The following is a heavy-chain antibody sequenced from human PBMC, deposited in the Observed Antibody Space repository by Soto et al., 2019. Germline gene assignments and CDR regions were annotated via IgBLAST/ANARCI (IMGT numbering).Heavy chain of an antibody. V-gene: IGHV3-23*01. D-gene: IGHD3-16*01. Sequence: GGSLRLSCAASGFTFSSYAMIWVRQAPGKGLEWVSAISGSGGSTYYADSVKGRFTISRDNSKNTLYLQMNSLRAEDTAVYYCAKDQGLGYYYYGMDVWGQGTTVTVSS. CDR1: GFTFSSYA. CDR3: AKDQGLGYYYYGMDV. J-gene: IGHJ6*02. CDR2: ISGSGGST.